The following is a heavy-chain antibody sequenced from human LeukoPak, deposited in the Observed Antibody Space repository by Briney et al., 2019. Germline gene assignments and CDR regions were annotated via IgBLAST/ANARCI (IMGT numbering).Heavy chain of an antibody. Sequence: PSGTLSLTLPFSLGSTSSDYWRWFRQPPWQGLEWVGYVYNSGDNGKNPYLNSRVTILLDTSKNQCCLKLTSVSAADTDVYYCGRLKLGAYFDLWGRGTLVTVSS. CDR3: GRLKLGAYFDL. CDR1: LGSTSSDY. D-gene: IGHD3-16*01. CDR2: VYNSGDN. V-gene: IGHV4-59*08. J-gene: IGHJ2*01.